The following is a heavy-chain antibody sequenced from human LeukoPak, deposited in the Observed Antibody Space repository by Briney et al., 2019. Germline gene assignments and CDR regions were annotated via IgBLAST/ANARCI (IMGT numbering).Heavy chain of an antibody. V-gene: IGHV3-53*01. Sequence: GGSLRLSCAASSFTVGSNYMSWVRQAPGKGLEWVSSIYSGGSTYYADSVKGRFTNSRDNSKNTLYLQMNSLRAEDTAVYYCARDRSRGATQDSWGQGTLVTVSS. CDR3: ARDRSRGATQDS. CDR2: IYSGGST. CDR1: SFTVGSNY. D-gene: IGHD1-26*01. J-gene: IGHJ4*02.